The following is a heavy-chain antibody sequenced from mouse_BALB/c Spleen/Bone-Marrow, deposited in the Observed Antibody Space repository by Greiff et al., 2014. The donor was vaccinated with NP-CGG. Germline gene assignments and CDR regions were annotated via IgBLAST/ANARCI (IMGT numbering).Heavy chain of an antibody. D-gene: IGHD2-10*02. J-gene: IGHJ1*01. V-gene: IGHV5-6*01. CDR2: ISSGGSYT. CDR1: GFTFSSYG. Sequence: EVQLVESGGDLVKPGGSLKLSCAASGFTFSSYGVSWVRQTPDKRLEWVATISSGGSYTYYPDSVKGRFTISRDNAKNTLYLQMSSLKSEDTAMYYCARRGYGNSYWYFDVWGAGTTVTVSS. CDR3: ARRGYGNSYWYFDV.